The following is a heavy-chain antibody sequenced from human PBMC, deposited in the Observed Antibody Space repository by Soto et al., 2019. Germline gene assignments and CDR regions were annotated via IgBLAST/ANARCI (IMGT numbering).Heavy chain of an antibody. J-gene: IGHJ4*02. CDR2: INHSGST. CDR1: GGSFSGYY. D-gene: IGHD3-3*01. Sequence: SETLSLTCAVYGGSFSGYYWSWIRQPPGKGLEWIGEINHSGSTNYNPSLKSRVNISVDTSKNQFSLKLSSVTAADTAVYYCARDATVVRFLEWSRMGYFDYWGQGTLVTVSS. V-gene: IGHV4-34*01. CDR3: ARDATVVRFLEWSRMGYFDY.